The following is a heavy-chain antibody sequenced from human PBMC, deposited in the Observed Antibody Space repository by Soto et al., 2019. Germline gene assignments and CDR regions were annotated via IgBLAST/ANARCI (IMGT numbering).Heavy chain of an antibody. CDR3: ASVEWLPLTYYYYGMDV. CDR1: GFTFSSYG. CDR2: SSATGAGT. D-gene: IGHD3-3*01. V-gene: IGHV3-23*01. J-gene: IGHJ6*02. Sequence: GGSLRLSCAASGFTFSSYGMTWVRQAPGKGLEWVSFSSATGAGTYYADSVKGRFTISRDNSKNTLYLQMTSLRADDTAVYYCASVEWLPLTYYYYGMDVWGQGTTVTVSS.